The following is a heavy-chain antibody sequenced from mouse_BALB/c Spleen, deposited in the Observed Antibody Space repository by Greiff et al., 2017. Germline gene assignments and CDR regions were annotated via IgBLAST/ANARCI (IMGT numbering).Heavy chain of an antibody. CDR1: GYTFTSYW. CDR2: INPSTGYT. V-gene: IGHV1-7*01. Sequence: QVQLKESGAELAKPGASVKMSCKASGYTFTSYWMHWVKQRPGQGLEWIGYINPSTGYTEYNQKFKDKATLTADKSSSTAYMQLSSLTSDDSAVYFCAREGGYYGSSYGFAYWGQGTLVTVSA. D-gene: IGHD1-1*01. CDR3: AREGGYYGSSYGFAY. J-gene: IGHJ3*01.